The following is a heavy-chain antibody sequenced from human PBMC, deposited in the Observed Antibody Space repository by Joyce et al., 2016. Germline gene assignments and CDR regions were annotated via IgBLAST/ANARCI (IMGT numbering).Heavy chain of an antibody. CDR1: GGTFSSYI. D-gene: IGHD3-22*01. Sequence: QVQLVQSGAEVKKPGSSVKVSCKASGGTFSSYIINWVRQAPGQGREWMGRIIPIIRIANYAQKFQGRVTIIADKSTNTAYMELSSLRSEDTAVYYCARTKSYYESIGYSYAFDTWGQGTMVTVSS. V-gene: IGHV1-69*02. CDR2: IIPIIRIA. J-gene: IGHJ3*02. CDR3: ARTKSYYESIGYSYAFDT.